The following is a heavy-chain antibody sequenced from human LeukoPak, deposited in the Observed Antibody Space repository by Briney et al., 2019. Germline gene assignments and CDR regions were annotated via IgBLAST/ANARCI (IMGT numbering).Heavy chain of an antibody. CDR2: ISSSGSTI. Sequence: PGGSLRLSCAASGFTFSDYYMSWIRQAPGKGLEWVAYISSSGSTIYYADCVKGRFTISRDNAKNSLYLQMNSLRAEDTAVYYCARDREAYCSGGRCTNFDYWVQGSLVTVSS. D-gene: IGHD2-15*01. CDR3: ARDREAYCSGGRCTNFDY. V-gene: IGHV3-11*04. CDR1: GFTFSDYY. J-gene: IGHJ4*02.